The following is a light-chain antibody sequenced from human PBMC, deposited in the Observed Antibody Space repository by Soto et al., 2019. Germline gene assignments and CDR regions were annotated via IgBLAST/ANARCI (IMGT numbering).Light chain of an antibody. CDR1: QSVLYSSNNKNY. Sequence: DIVMTQSPDSLAVSLGERATMNCKSSQSVLYSSNNKNYLAWYQQKPGQPPKLLIYLASTRESGVPDRFSGSGSGTDFTLTISSLQAEDVAVYYCQQYYSTPRTFGQGTKVEIK. V-gene: IGKV4-1*01. CDR3: QQYYSTPRT. CDR2: LAS. J-gene: IGKJ1*01.